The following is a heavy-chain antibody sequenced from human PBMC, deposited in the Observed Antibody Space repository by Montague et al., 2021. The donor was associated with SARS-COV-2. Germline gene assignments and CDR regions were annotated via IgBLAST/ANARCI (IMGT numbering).Heavy chain of an antibody. CDR1: GGSISSGGYY. D-gene: IGHD6-19*01. CDR3: ATAEWGGWYFSDC. Sequence: TLSLTCTVSGGSISSGGYYWSWIRQHPGKGLEWIGYIYYSGSTYYNPSLKSRVTISVDTSKNQFSLKLSSATAADTAVYYCATAEWGGWYFSDCWGQGTLVTVSS. V-gene: IGHV4-31*03. J-gene: IGHJ4*02. CDR2: IYYSGST.